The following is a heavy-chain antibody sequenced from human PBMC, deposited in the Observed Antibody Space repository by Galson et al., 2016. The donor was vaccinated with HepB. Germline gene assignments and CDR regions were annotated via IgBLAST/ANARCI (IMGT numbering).Heavy chain of an antibody. Sequence: SLRLSCAASGFTFSSYAMHWVRQAPGKGLEWVAVISYDGSNKFYADSVKGRFTISRDSSKNAVYLQMNSLRTEDTAVYYCAKDLYGSDTYYFDSWGQGILVTVSS. J-gene: IGHJ4*02. D-gene: IGHD2/OR15-2a*01. CDR2: ISYDGSNK. V-gene: IGHV3-30*04. CDR3: AKDLYGSDTYYFDS. CDR1: GFTFSSYA.